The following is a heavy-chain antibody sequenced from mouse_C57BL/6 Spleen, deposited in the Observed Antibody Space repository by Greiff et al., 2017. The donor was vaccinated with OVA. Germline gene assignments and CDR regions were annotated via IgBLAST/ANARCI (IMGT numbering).Heavy chain of an antibody. Sequence: VQGVESGAELVKPGASVKMSCKASGYTFTTYPIEWMKQNHGKSLEWIGNFHPYNDDTKYNEKFKGKATLTVEKSSSTVYLELSRLTSDDSAVYYCARKGTDSSGYAMDYWGQGTSVTVSS. CDR3: ARKGTDSSGYAMDY. D-gene: IGHD3-2*02. V-gene: IGHV1-47*01. J-gene: IGHJ4*01. CDR1: GYTFTTYP. CDR2: FHPYNDDT.